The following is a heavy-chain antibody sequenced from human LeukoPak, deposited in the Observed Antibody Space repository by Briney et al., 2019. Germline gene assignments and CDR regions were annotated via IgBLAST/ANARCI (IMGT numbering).Heavy chain of an antibody. J-gene: IGHJ4*02. D-gene: IGHD1-26*01. CDR1: GFTFSSYS. CDR3: ARGYSGNLFFDY. Sequence: PGGSLRLSCAASGFTFSSYSVNWVRQAPGKGLEWVSSISSSSSYIYYADSVKGRFTISRDNAKNSLYLQMNSLRAEDTAVYYCARGYSGNLFFDYWGQGTLVTVSS. V-gene: IGHV3-21*01. CDR2: ISSSSSYI.